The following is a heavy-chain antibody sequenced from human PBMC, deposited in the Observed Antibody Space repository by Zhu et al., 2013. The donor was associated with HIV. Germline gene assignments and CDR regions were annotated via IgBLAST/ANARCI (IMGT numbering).Heavy chain of an antibody. Sequence: QVQLVQSGAEVKKPGSSVKVSCKASGGTFSTYAISWVRQAPGQGLEWMGGIIPIFGTASYAQKFQGRVTISADDSTSTAYMELSSLRSEGTAVYFCARSARGYSYAYVGIDYYYYMDVWGKGTTVTVSS. CDR2: IIPIFGTA. D-gene: IGHD5-18*01. J-gene: IGHJ6*03. CDR3: ARSARGYSYAYVGIDYYYYMDV. CDR1: GGTFSTYA. V-gene: IGHV1-69*01.